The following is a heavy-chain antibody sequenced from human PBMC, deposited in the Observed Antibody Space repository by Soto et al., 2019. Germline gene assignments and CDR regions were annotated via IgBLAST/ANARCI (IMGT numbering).Heavy chain of an antibody. D-gene: IGHD6-13*01. CDR3: ARGCHSRRYGF. CDR1: GGSISSGGYY. Sequence: QVQLQESGPGLVKPSQTLSLTCTVSGGSISSGGYYWSWIRQHPGKGLEWIGYIYYSGSTYYNPVLKGXXNXSXXTAKNPFSPKLSSVTGAGKGGDYCARGCHSRRYGFWGQGTPVTV. CDR2: IYYSGST. J-gene: IGHJ6*01. V-gene: IGHV4-31*03.